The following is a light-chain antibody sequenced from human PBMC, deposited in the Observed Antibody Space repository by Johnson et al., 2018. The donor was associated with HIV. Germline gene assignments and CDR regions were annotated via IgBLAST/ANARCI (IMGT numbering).Light chain of an antibody. CDR3: GTWDSSLSAFV. CDR2: DNN. V-gene: IGLV1-51*01. J-gene: IGLJ1*01. CDR1: SSNIGNNY. Sequence: QSVLTQPPSVSAAPGQKVTISCSGSSSNIGNNYVSWYQQFPGTAPKLLIYDNNKRPSGIPDRFSGSKSGTSATLGITGLQTGDDADYYCGTWDSSLSAFVFGTGTEVSVL.